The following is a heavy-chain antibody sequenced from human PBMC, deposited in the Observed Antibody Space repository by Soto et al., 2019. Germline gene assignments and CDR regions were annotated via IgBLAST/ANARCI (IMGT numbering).Heavy chain of an antibody. J-gene: IGHJ5*02. D-gene: IGHD6-6*01. CDR1: GFTFSVYT. V-gene: IGHV3-48*02. CDR3: ARDGYSTSSDWPWFDP. CDR2: ITSSGTTI. Sequence: EAQLVESGGGLVQPGGSLRLSCAASGFTFSVYTMHWVRQSPGKGLEWSSSITSSGTTISYADSVKGRFTISGDNAKSSLFLQMDTLRDEDTAVYYCARDGYSTSSDWPWFDPWGQGTLVTVSS.